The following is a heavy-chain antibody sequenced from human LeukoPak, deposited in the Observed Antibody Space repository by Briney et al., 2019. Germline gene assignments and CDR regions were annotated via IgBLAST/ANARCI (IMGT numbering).Heavy chain of an antibody. CDR1: GFTFSSYA. CDR3: AKDGVRGKGLGWFDP. CDR2: IRASGGIT. V-gene: IGHV3-23*01. J-gene: IGHJ5*02. D-gene: IGHD3-10*01. Sequence: AGGSLRLSCAASGFTFSSYAMSWVRQAPGKGLEWVAAIRASGGITYYADSVEGRFTISRDNYKHTQYLQMTSSRAEDTAGYYCAKDGVRGKGLGWFDPWGEGTLVTVSS.